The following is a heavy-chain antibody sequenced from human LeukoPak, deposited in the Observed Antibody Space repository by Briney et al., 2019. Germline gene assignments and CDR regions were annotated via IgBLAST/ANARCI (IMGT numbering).Heavy chain of an antibody. Sequence: GGSLRLSCAASGFTFSNYWMHWVRQAPGKGLVWVSRINSDGKSTNYADSVKGRFTISRDNAKNTLYLQMNSLRAEDTAVYYCARGADSGYSSDNWGQGTLVSVSS. CDR2: INSDGKST. V-gene: IGHV3-74*01. D-gene: IGHD3-9*01. CDR3: ARGADSGYSSDN. CDR1: GFTFSNYW. J-gene: IGHJ4*02.